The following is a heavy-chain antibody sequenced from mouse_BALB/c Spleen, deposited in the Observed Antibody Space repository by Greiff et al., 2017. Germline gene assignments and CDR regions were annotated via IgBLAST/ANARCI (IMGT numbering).Heavy chain of an antibody. J-gene: IGHJ4*01. Sequence: EVKLMESGGGLVQPGGSMKLSCVASGFTFSNYWMNWVRQSPEKGLEWVAEIRLKSNNYATHYAESVKGRFTISRDDSKSSVYLQMNNLRAEDTGIYYCTSEGYYDYAMDYWGQGTSVTVSS. V-gene: IGHV6-6*02. CDR2: IRLKSNNYAT. D-gene: IGHD2-3*01. CDR1: GFTFSNYW. CDR3: TSEGYYDYAMDY.